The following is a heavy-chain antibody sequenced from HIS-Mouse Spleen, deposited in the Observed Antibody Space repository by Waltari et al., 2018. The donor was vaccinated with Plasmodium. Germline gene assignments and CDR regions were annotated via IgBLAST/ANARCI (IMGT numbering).Heavy chain of an antibody. CDR1: GGSFSGSY. V-gene: IGHV4-34*01. CDR3: ASSGSGSYYY. CDR2: INHSGST. J-gene: IGHJ4*02. D-gene: IGHD3-10*01. Sequence: QVQLQQWGAGLLKPSETLSLTCAVYGGSFSGSYWCWIRQPPGKGLEWIGEINHSGSTNYNPSLKSRVTISVDTSKNQFSLKLSSVTAADTAVYYCASSGSGSYYYWGQGTLVTVSS.